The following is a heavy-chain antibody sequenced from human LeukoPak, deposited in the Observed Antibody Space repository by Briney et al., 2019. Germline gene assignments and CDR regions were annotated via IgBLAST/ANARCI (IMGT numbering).Heavy chain of an antibody. Sequence: GGSLRLSCAASGFTFSSYGMHWVRQAPGKGLEWVAVISYDGSNKNYADSVKGRFTISRDSSKNTLYLQMNSLRVEDTAVYYCAKDWAPYCGGDCYFNYWGQGTLVTVSS. CDR1: GFTFSSYG. D-gene: IGHD2-21*01. J-gene: IGHJ4*02. CDR3: AKDWAPYCGGDCYFNY. CDR2: ISYDGSNK. V-gene: IGHV3-30*18.